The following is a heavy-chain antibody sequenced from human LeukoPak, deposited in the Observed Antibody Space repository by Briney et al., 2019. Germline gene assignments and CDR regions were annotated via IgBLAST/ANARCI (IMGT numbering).Heavy chain of an antibody. CDR1: GGSISSGSYC. V-gene: IGHV4-61*01. D-gene: IGHD6-19*01. J-gene: IGHJ6*03. CDR2: IYYSGST. Sequence: TPSQTLSLTCTVSGGSISSGSYCWSWIRQPPGKGLEWIGYIYYSGSTNYNPSLKSRVTISVDTSKNQFSLKLSSVTAADTAVYYCARAVAGNYYYYYMDVWGKGTTVTVSS. CDR3: ARAVAGNYYYYYMDV.